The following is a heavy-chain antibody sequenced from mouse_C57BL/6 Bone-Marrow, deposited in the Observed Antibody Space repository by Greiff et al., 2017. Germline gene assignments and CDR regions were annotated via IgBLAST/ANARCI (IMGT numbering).Heavy chain of an antibody. Sequence: VQLQQSGAELVRPGTSVKMSCKASGYTFTNYWIGWAKQRPGHGLEWIGDIYPGGGYTNYNEKFKGKATLTADKSSSTAYMQFSSLTSEDSAIYYCARGNYDYDGYAMDYWGQGTSVTVSS. D-gene: IGHD2-4*01. V-gene: IGHV1-63*01. J-gene: IGHJ4*01. CDR3: ARGNYDYDGYAMDY. CDR2: IYPGGGYT. CDR1: GYTFTNYW.